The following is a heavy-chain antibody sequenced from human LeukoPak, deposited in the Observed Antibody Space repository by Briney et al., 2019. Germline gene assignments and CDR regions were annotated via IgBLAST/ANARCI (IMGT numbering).Heavy chain of an antibody. J-gene: IGHJ4*02. D-gene: IGHD1-26*01. CDR1: RYTFAGYS. CDR3: ARGRGSYSLDY. CDR2: INPNSGGT. Sequence: GSVKDSCKASRYTFAGYSMHWVRQAPGQGLEWMGWINPNSGGTNYAQKFQGRVTMTGDTSISTAYMELSRLTSDDTAVYYCARGRGSYSLDYWGQGTLVTVPS. V-gene: IGHV1-2*02.